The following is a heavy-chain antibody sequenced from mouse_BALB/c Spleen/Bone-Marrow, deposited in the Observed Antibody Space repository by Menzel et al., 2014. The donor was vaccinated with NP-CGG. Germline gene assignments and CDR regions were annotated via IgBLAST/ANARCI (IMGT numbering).Heavy chain of an antibody. CDR2: IRNKANGYTI. V-gene: IGHV7-3*02. CDR3: ARDGNDGGGRLYDY. Sequence: VQLKESGGGLVQPGGSLSLSCATSGFTFTDYYMNWVRQPPGKALEWLGFIRNKANGYTIEYSASVKGRFTITRDNSQSILYLQKDTLRADDRATYYGARDGNDGGGRLYDYRGQGTPLPVPS. CDR1: GFTFTDYY. J-gene: IGHJ2*01. D-gene: IGHD2-2*01.